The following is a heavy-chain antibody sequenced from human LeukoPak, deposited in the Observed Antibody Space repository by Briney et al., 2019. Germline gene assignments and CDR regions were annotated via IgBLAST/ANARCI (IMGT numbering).Heavy chain of an antibody. D-gene: IGHD2-21*02. CDR1: GFTFSSYG. CDR2: IGYDVSNK. J-gene: IGHJ4*02. Sequence: CLRPSCAASGFTFSSYGMHWVRQAPGQGLEWVGAIGYDVSNKYYADSVKSRFTISRDNSKNPLYLQVNSLTAEDTAVYYCARDGRPDSRLLLVDYWGQGTLVTVSS. V-gene: IGHV3-33*01. CDR3: ARDGRPDSRLLLVDY.